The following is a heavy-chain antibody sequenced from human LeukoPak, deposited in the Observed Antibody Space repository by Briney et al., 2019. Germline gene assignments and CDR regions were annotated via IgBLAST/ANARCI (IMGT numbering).Heavy chain of an antibody. CDR2: IIHSGST. J-gene: IGHJ1*01. CDR1: GGSFSGYY. CDR3: ARGRRAYYYGSGSFLDYFQH. D-gene: IGHD3-10*01. V-gene: IGHV4-34*01. Sequence: SETLSLTCAVHGGSFSGYYWSWIRQPPGKGLEWNGEIIHSGSTNYNPSLESRVTISVDTSKNQFSLKLSSVTAADTAVYYCARGRRAYYYGSGSFLDYFQHWGQGTLVTVSS.